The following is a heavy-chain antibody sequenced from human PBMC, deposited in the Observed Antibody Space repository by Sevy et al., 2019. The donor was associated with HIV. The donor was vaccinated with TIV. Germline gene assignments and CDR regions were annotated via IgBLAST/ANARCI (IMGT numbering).Heavy chain of an antibody. CDR1: GFTFSTYW. J-gene: IGHJ6*02. D-gene: IGHD2-2*01. CDR2: IKKDGSEK. CDR3: ARDCSSTSCLWGLDV. Sequence: GGSLRLSCAASGFTFSTYWMSWVHQAPGKGLEWVANIKKDGSEKYYVDSVKGRFTISRHNAKNSLYLQMNSLRVEDTALYYCARDCSSTSCLWGLDVWGQGTSVTASS. V-gene: IGHV3-7*03.